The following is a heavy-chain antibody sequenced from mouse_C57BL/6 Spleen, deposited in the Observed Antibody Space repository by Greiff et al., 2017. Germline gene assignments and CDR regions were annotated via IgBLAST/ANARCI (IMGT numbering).Heavy chain of an antibody. Sequence: DVQLQESGAELVRPGASVKLSCTASGFNIKDDYMHWVKQRPEQGLEWIGWIDPENGDTEYASKFQGKATITADTSSNTAYLQLRSLTSEDTAVYYCTSLRYFDVWGTGTTVTVSS. CDR1: GFNIKDDY. CDR3: TSLRYFDV. J-gene: IGHJ1*03. CDR2: IDPENGDT. V-gene: IGHV14-4*01.